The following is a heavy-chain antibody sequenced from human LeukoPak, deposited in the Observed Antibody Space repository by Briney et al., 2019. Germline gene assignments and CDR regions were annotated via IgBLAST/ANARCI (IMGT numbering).Heavy chain of an antibody. V-gene: IGHV3-43*01. CDR2: ISWDGGRT. J-gene: IGHJ1*01. Sequence: GGSLRLSCAASGFTFDDYTMHWVRQAPGKGLGWVSFISWDGGRTNYADSVKGRFTISRDNSKNSLYLQMNSLRAEDTALYHCAFQRLSAAFNFWGQGTLVPFSS. CDR3: AFQRLSAAFNF. CDR1: GFTFDDYT. D-gene: IGHD6-13*01.